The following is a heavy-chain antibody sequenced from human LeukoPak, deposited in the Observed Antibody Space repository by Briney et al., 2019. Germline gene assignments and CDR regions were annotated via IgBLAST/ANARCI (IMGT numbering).Heavy chain of an antibody. Sequence: PGGALRLSCAASGFTFSNYWMTWVRQAPGKGLDWVANMKQDGSQKSYVDSVKGRFTISRDNTKNSLYLQMDSLRPEDTAVYYCARHLDVVVSWHHDAYDVWSQSTTVTVSS. CDR1: GFTFSNYW. CDR2: MKQDGSQK. V-gene: IGHV3-7*01. CDR3: ARHLDVVVSWHHDAYDV. D-gene: IGHD6-13*01. J-gene: IGHJ3*01.